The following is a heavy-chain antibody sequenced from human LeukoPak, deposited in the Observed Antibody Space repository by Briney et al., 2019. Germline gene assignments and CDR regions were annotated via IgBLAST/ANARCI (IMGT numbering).Heavy chain of an antibody. J-gene: IGHJ5*02. CDR3: AREAPGVQWCSSTSCYPWFDP. Sequence: GASVKVSCKASGYTFTSYGISWVRQAPGQGLEWMGWVSGYNGNTNYAQKLQGRVTVTTDTSTSTAYMELRSLRSDDTAVYYCAREAPGVQWCSSTSCYPWFDPWGQGTLVTVSS. V-gene: IGHV1-18*01. D-gene: IGHD2-2*01. CDR2: VSGYNGNT. CDR1: GYTFTSYG.